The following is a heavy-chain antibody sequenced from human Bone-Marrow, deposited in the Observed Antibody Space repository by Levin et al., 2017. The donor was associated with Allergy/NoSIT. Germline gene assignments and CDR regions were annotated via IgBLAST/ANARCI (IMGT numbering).Heavy chain of an antibody. V-gene: IGHV5-51*01. D-gene: IGHD6-19*01. Sequence: RGESLKISCKASGYSFTSYWIGWVRQMPGKGLEWMGIIYPGDSETKYSPSFQGQVTISADTSINTAYVQWSSLKASDTAIYYCARRGDSSGWSYWGQGTLVTVSS. CDR1: GYSFTSYW. J-gene: IGHJ4*02. CDR2: IYPGDSET. CDR3: ARRGDSSGWSY.